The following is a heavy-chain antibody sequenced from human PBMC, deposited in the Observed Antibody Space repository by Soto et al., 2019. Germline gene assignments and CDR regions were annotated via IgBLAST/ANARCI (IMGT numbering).Heavy chain of an antibody. CDR2: ISGSGGST. CDR3: AKDRVYYYDSSGSDAFDI. D-gene: IGHD3-22*01. J-gene: IGHJ3*02. V-gene: IGHV3-23*01. CDR1: GCTFSGYS. Sequence: PGGSLIRSGASSGCTFSGYSMSLVRQAPGQGLEWVSAISGSGGSTYYADSVKGRFTISRDNSKNTLYLQMNSLRAEDTAVYYCAKDRVYYYDSSGSDAFDIWGQGTMVNVS.